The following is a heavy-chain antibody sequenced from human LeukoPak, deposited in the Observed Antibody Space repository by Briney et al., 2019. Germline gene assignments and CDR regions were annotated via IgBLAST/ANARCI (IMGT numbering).Heavy chain of an antibody. CDR2: INPSGGST. D-gene: IGHD4-17*01. CDR3: ARDRMGYGDYGDFDY. Sequence: ASVRVSCKASGYTFTSYYMHWVQQAPGQGLEWMGIINPSGGSTSYAQKFQGRVTMTRDTSTSTVYMELSSLRSEDTAVYYCARDRMGYGDYGDFDYWGQGTLVTVSS. J-gene: IGHJ4*02. CDR1: GYTFTSYY. V-gene: IGHV1-46*01.